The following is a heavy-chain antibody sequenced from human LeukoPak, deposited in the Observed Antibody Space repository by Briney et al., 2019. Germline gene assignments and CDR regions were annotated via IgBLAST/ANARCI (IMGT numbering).Heavy chain of an antibody. J-gene: IGHJ4*02. CDR2: INPNSGGT. V-gene: IGHV1-2*02. CDR3: ARELDEFDSSGYYYFDY. CDR1: GYTFTGYY. D-gene: IGHD3-22*01. Sequence: GASVKVSCKASGYTFTGYYMHWVRQAPGQGLEWMGWINPNSGGTNYAQKFQGRVTMTRDTSISTAYMELSRLRSDDTAVYYCARELDEFDSSGYYYFDYWGQGTLVTVSS.